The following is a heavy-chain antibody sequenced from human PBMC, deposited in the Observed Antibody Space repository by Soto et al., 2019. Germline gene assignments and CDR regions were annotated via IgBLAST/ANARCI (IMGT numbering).Heavy chain of an antibody. CDR1: GFTFSTHS. CDR3: MGEVNFQLIY. Sequence: EVQLVESGGGLVQPGGSLRLSCAASGFTFSTHSMNWVRQAPGKGLEWISYITSNSVTMYADSVKGRFTISRDNAKNSLYLQMNRLRVEDTAVYFCMGEVNFQLIYWGQGTLVTVSS. V-gene: IGHV3-48*01. D-gene: IGHD2-2*01. CDR2: ITSNSVTM. J-gene: IGHJ4*02.